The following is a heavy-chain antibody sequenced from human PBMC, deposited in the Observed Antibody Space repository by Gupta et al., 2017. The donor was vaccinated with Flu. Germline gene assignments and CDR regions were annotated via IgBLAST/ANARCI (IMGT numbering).Heavy chain of an antibody. V-gene: IGHV3-13*01. CDR3: ARGAITGQSYGGLLGYYGLDV. CDR1: GFTFSNYD. CDR2: VGAAGDT. J-gene: IGHJ6*02. Sequence: EVQLVESGGGLVQPGGSLRLSCAASGFTFSNYDMHWVRQVTGKGLEWVSAVGAAGDTFYPESVKGRCTISRENAKNSLYLQMNSLRAGDTAVYYCARGAITGQSYGGLLGYYGLDVWGQGTTVTVS. D-gene: IGHD5-18*01.